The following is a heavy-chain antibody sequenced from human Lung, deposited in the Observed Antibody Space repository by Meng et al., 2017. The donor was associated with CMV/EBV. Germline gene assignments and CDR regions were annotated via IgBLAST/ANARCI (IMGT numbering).Heavy chain of an antibody. D-gene: IGHD3-3*01. CDR1: DYSISSGFY. CDR3: ARGIFGVVDY. V-gene: IGHV4-38-2*02. CDR2: IHHTGSS. J-gene: IGHJ4*02. Sequence: SXTXSLTCTVSDYSISSGFYWGCVRQPPGKGLEWIGSIHHTGSSYYNPSLKSRVTLSVDTSNNQFSLKVTSVTAADTAVYYCARGIFGVVDYWGQGTLVTVSS.